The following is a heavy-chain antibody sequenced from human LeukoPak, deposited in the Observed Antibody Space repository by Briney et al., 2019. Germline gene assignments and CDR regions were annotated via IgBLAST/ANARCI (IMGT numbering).Heavy chain of an antibody. J-gene: IGHJ3*02. D-gene: IGHD3-9*01. CDR2: ISYDGNNK. V-gene: IGHV3-30*14. CDR3: ARPAYDILSSRMDAFDI. Sequence: GRSLRLSCAASGFTFSSYAIHWVRQAPGKGLEWVAGISYDGNNKYYADSVKGRFTISRDDSKNTLFLQMNTLRAEDTAVYYCARPAYDILSSRMDAFDIWGQGTMVIVSS. CDR1: GFTFSSYA.